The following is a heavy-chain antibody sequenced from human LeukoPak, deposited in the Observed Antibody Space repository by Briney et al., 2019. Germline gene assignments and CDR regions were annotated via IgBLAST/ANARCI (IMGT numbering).Heavy chain of an antibody. CDR1: GASFSDYY. D-gene: IGHD3-9*01. Sequence: KSSETLSLTCTVSGASFSDYYWSWVRQPPGKGLEWVGYIYYSGSTTYNPSLKSRVTISVDTSKNQISLKLSSVTAADSAVYYCVRRVRYFGQNDYWGQGTQVTVSS. CDR2: IYYSGST. V-gene: IGHV4-59*08. CDR3: VRRVRYFGQNDY. J-gene: IGHJ4*02.